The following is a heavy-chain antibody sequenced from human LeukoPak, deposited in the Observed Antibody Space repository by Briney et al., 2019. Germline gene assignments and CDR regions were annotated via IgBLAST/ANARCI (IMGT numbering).Heavy chain of an antibody. Sequence: ASVTVSCKVSGNSLSELSIQWVRQAPGKGLECMGGFDPEEATMVYAQNFQGRVTMTEDTSTQTAYMELSGLTSDDTAVYYCTTRSGDFWSGFVNWGQGSLVTVSS. V-gene: IGHV1-24*01. CDR2: FDPEEATM. J-gene: IGHJ4*02. CDR1: GNSLSELS. D-gene: IGHD3-3*01. CDR3: TTRSGDFWSGFVN.